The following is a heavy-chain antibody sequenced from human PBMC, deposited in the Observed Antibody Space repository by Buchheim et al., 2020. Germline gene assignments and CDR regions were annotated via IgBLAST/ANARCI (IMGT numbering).Heavy chain of an antibody. CDR2: IHYTGIT. J-gene: IGHJ6*02. Sequence: QVQLQESGSGLVKPSETLSLTCNVSGDSMRENYWSWIRLSPGRGLEWLGYIHYTGITKYSPSLASRVAMSLDSFQRQLTLRLSGVTAADTAIYYCSRHRVFNWNVESSYGLDVWGQG. CDR1: GDSMRENY. CDR3: SRHRVFNWNVESSYGLDV. D-gene: IGHD1-1*01. V-gene: IGHV4-59*01.